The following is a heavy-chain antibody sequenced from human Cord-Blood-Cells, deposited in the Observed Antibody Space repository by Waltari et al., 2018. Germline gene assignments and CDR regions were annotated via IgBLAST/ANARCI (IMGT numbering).Heavy chain of an antibody. Sequence: QVQLQESGPGLVKPSETLSITCAVSGYSISSGYYWGWIRQPPGKGLEWIGSIYHSGSTYYNPSLKSRVTISVDTSKNQFSLKLSSVTAADTAVYYCARQFTVAAFDYWGQGTLVTVSS. J-gene: IGHJ4*02. CDR2: IYHSGST. CDR3: ARQFTVAAFDY. V-gene: IGHV4-38-2*01. CDR1: GYSISSGYY. D-gene: IGHD6-19*01.